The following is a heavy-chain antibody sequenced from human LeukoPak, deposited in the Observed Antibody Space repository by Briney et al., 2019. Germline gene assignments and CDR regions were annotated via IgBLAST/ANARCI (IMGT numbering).Heavy chain of an antibody. CDR1: GFTFSSYA. V-gene: IGHV3-23*01. CDR2: ISGSGGST. Sequence: GGSLRLSCAASGFTFSSYAMSWVRQAPGKGLEWVSAISGSGGSTYYADSVKGRFTISRDNSKNTLYLQMNSLRAEDTAVYYCAKYGYCSSTSCYYGPWGYYYYMDVWGKGTTVTVSS. CDR3: AKYGYCSSTSCYYGPWGYYYYMDV. J-gene: IGHJ6*03. D-gene: IGHD2-2*03.